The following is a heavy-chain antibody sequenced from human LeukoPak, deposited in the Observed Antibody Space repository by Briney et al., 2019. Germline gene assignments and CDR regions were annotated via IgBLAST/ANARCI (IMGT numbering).Heavy chain of an antibody. V-gene: IGHV3-11*01. CDR2: IGSSDNRI. CDR3: AREIVAGTFDS. CDR1: GFTLNDYY. Sequence: GGSLRVPCAASGFTLNDYYMSWIRQAPGKGLEWVSDIGSSDNRISYADSVKGRFTISRDIAKNSLYLQVNSLRAEDTAVYYCAREIVAGTFDSWGKGTLVTVSS. D-gene: IGHD6-19*01. J-gene: IGHJ4*02.